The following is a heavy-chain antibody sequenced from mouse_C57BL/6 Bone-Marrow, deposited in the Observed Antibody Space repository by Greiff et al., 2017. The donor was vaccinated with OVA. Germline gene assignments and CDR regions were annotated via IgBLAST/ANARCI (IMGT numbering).Heavy chain of an antibody. J-gene: IGHJ4*01. Sequence: VQLQQSGTVLARPGASVKMSCKTSGYTFTSYWMHWVKQRPGQGLEWIGAIYPGNSDTSYNQKFKGKAKLTAVTSASTAYREFSSLTKEDSAVYYCTRGTGTDYAMDYWGQGTSGTVAS. CDR2: IYPGNSDT. CDR3: TRGTGTDYAMDY. V-gene: IGHV1-5*01. CDR1: GYTFTSYW. D-gene: IGHD4-1*01.